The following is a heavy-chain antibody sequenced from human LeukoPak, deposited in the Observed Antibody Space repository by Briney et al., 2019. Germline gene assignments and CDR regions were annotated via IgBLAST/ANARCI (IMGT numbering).Heavy chain of an antibody. CDR2: IYYSGST. CDR1: GGSISSSSYY. Sequence: SETLSLTCTVSGGSISSSSYYWGWIRQPPGKGLEWIGSIYYSGSTYYNPSLKSRVTISVDTSKNQFSLKLSSVTAADTAVYYCARDPRRSYYDSSGYHFDYWGQGTLVTVSS. J-gene: IGHJ4*02. CDR3: ARDPRRSYYDSSGYHFDY. V-gene: IGHV4-39*07. D-gene: IGHD3-22*01.